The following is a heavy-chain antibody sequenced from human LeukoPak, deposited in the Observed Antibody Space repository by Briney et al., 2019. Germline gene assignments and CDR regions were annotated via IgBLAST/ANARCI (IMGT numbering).Heavy chain of an antibody. CDR3: ASESGYNYWSFDP. V-gene: IGHV3-21*01. D-gene: IGHD5-18*01. CDR1: GFTFSSYS. Sequence: GRSLRLSCAASGFTFSSYSINWVRQAPGKGLEWVSCISTSSDYIYYAASVKGRFTISRDNAKNSLYLQMNSLRAEDTAVYYCASESGYNYWSFDPWGQGTLVTVSS. CDR2: ISTSSDYI. J-gene: IGHJ5*02.